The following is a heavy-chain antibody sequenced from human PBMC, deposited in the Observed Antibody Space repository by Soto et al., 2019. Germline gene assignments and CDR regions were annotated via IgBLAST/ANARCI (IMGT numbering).Heavy chain of an antibody. J-gene: IGHJ3*02. Sequence: QVQLVESGGGVVQPGRSLRLSCAASGFTFSSYAMHWVRQAPGKGLEWVAVISYDGSNKYYADSVKGRFTISRDNSKNTLYLKINSLRAGDTAVYYWARGPLWFGDSAGVFDIWGQGTMVTVSS. CDR3: ARGPLWFGDSAGVFDI. CDR2: ISYDGSNK. D-gene: IGHD3-10*01. V-gene: IGHV3-30-3*01. CDR1: GFTFSSYA.